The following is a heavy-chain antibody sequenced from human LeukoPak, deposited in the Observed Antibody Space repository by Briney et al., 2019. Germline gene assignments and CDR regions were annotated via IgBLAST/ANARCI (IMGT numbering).Heavy chain of an antibody. CDR1: VGTFSSYA. V-gene: IGHV1-69*04. CDR3: AREGGDGYNFDY. D-gene: IGHD5-24*01. CDR2: IIPILGIA. J-gene: IGHJ4*02. Sequence: ASVKVSCKASVGTFSSYAISWVRQAPGQGLEWMGRIIPILGIANYAQKFQGRVTITADKSTSTAYMELSSLRSEDTAVYYCAREGGDGYNFDYWGQGTLITVSS.